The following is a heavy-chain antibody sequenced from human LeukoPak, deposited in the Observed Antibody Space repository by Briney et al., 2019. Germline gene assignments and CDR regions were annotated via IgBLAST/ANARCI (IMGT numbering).Heavy chain of an antibody. CDR1: GGSFSGYY. CDR3: ARGRPYYDFWSGYSIAYYFDY. V-gene: IGHV4-34*01. CDR2: INHSGST. J-gene: IGHJ4*02. Sequence: SETLSLTCAVYGGSFSGYYWSWIRQPPGKGLEWIGEINHSGSTNYNPSLKSRVTISVDTSKNQFSLKLSSVTAADTAVYYCARGRPYYDFWSGYSIAYYFDYWGQGALVTVSS. D-gene: IGHD3-3*01.